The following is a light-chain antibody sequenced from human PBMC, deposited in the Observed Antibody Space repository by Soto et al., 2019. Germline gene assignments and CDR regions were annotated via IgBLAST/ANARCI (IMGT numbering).Light chain of an antibody. CDR3: SSYTSSSVV. J-gene: IGLJ2*01. CDR2: DVS. V-gene: IGLV2-14*01. CDR1: SSDVGGYNY. Sequence: QSALTQPASVSGSPGQSITISCTGTSSDVGGYNYVSWYQQHPGKAPKLMIYDVSNRPSGVSNRFSGSKSGNTASLTISGLQAEDEADYYCSSYTSSSVVCGGGTKLNVL.